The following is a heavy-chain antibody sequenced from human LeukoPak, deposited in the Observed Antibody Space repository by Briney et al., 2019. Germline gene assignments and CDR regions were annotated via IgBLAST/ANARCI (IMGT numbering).Heavy chain of an antibody. D-gene: IGHD1/OR15-1a*01. CDR2: IYTSGST. CDR3: VRGGRTFDY. V-gene: IGHV4-4*07. J-gene: IGHJ4*02. CDR1: GGSISSSY. Sequence: SETLSLTCTVSGGSISSSYWTWIRQPAGKGLEWIGRIYTSGSTNYNPSLKSRLTMSVDTSKTQFSLKLTSVTDADTAVYYCVRGGRTFDYWGQGTLVTVSS.